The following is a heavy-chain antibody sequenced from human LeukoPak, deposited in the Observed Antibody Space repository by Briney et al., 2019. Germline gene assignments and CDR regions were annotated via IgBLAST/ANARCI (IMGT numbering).Heavy chain of an antibody. CDR3: AKAPVTTCRGAYCYPFDY. D-gene: IGHD2-21*01. Sequence: GGTLRLSCAASGFTFSSYAMSWVRQAPGKGLEWVSAISDSGNTYHADSVKGRFTISRDSSKNTLFLQMNRLRPEDAAVYYCAKAPVTTCRGAYCYPFDYWGQGTLVTVSS. CDR2: ISDSGNT. J-gene: IGHJ4*02. V-gene: IGHV3-23*01. CDR1: GFTFSSYA.